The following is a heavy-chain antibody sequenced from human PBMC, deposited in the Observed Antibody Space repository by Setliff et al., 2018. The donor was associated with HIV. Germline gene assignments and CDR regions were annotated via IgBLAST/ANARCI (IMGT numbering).Heavy chain of an antibody. V-gene: IGHV1-8*01. CDR2: MNPNSGNT. Sequence: ASVKVSCKASGYTFTSNDINWVRQATGQGLEWMGWMNPNSGNTGYAQKFQGRVTMTRDTSISTAYMEMSSLRSDDTAVYYCARGAWYSSGWYSSRYMDVWGKGTTVTVSS. CDR1: GYTFTSND. D-gene: IGHD6-19*01. J-gene: IGHJ6*03. CDR3: ARGAWYSSGWYSSRYMDV.